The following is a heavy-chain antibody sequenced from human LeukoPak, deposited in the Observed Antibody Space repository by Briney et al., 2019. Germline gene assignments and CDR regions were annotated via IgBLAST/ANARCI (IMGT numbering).Heavy chain of an antibody. CDR1: GGSIGSGNW. Sequence: ASETLPLTCAVSGGSIGSGNWWSWVRQPPGKGLEWIGEIYHSGSTNYNSSLKSRVTISVDKSKNQYSLKLSSVTAADTAMYYCARGGTTVAGTFWFDPWGQGTLVTVSS. J-gene: IGHJ5*02. CDR3: ARGGTTVAGTFWFDP. CDR2: IYHSGST. V-gene: IGHV4-4*02. D-gene: IGHD6-19*01.